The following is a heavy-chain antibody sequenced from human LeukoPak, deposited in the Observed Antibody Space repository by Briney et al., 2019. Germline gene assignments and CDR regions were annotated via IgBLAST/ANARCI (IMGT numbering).Heavy chain of an antibody. CDR2: IYYSGST. Sequence: SETLSLTCTVSGGSISSGDYYWSWIRQPPGKGLEWIGYIYYSGSTYYNPSLKSRVTISVDTSKNQFSLKLSSVTAADTAVYYCASRIVVVPDANVSFDYWGQGTLVTVSS. CDR3: ASRIVVVPDANVSFDY. J-gene: IGHJ4*02. V-gene: IGHV4-30-4*08. D-gene: IGHD2-2*01. CDR1: GGSISSGDYY.